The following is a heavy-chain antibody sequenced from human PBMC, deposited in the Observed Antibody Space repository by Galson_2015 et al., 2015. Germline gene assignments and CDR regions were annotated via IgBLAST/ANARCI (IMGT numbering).Heavy chain of an antibody. Sequence: ETLSLTCAVSGGSISSRNWWRWVRQPPGKGLEWIGEIYHSGSTNYNPSLKSRVTISVDKSKNQFSPKLSSVTAADTAVYYCARDREWEPHRGGWFDPWGQGTLVTVSS. D-gene: IGHD1-26*01. J-gene: IGHJ5*02. CDR1: GGSISSRNW. CDR2: IYHSGST. V-gene: IGHV4-4*02. CDR3: ARDREWEPHRGGWFDP.